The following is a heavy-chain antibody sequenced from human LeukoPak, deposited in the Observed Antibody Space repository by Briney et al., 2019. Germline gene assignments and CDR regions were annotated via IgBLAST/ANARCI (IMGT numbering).Heavy chain of an antibody. CDR2: ISAYNGNT. D-gene: IGHD3-9*01. CDR1: GYTFTSYG. J-gene: IGHJ4*02. Sequence: ASVKVSCKASGYTFTSYGISWVRQAPGQGLERMGWISAYNGNTNYAQKLQGRVTMTTDTSTSTAYMELRSLRSDDTAVYYCAREGDILTGYEHSSFDYWGQGTLVTVSS. V-gene: IGHV1-18*01. CDR3: AREGDILTGYEHSSFDY.